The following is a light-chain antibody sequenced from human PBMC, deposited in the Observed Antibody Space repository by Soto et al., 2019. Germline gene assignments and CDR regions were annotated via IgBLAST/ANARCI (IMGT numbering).Light chain of an antibody. CDR2: DVN. CDR3: TSYASGISHVV. J-gene: IGLJ2*01. CDR1: SSDIGGYDY. V-gene: IGLV2-14*01. Sequence: QSVLTQPASVSGSPGQSITLSCTGTSSDIGGYDYVSWYQRHPGKAPKLIIYDVNNRHSVVSNRFSGSKSGNTASLTISGLQAEDEADYYCTSYASGISHVVFGDETKLPVL.